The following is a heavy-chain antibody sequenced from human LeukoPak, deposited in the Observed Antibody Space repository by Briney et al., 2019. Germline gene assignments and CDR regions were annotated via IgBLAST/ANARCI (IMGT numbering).Heavy chain of an antibody. CDR2: INAVNGHT. Sequence: GASVKVSCKASRYTFTSYAIHWVRQAPAQRLQWMGWINAVNGHTKYSQEFQGRVTITRDTSASTAYMELSSLTSEDMAVYYCARGRGPADSNRDYYYYYYMDLWGKGTTVIVSS. V-gene: IGHV1-3*03. CDR3: ARGRGPADSNRDYYYYYYMDL. J-gene: IGHJ6*03. CDR1: RYTFTSYA. D-gene: IGHD2-2*01.